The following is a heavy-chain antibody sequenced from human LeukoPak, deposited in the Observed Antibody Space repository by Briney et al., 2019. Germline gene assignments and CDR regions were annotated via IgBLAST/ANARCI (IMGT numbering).Heavy chain of an antibody. V-gene: IGHV1-69*04. CDR3: ARSSGTGDGYYYGMDV. D-gene: IGHD7-27*01. CDR1: GGTFSSYA. J-gene: IGHJ6*02. Sequence: SVKVSCKASGGTFSSYAISWVRQAPGQGLEWMGRIIPILGIANYAQKFQGRVTITADKSTSTAYMELRSLRSEDTAVYYCARSSGTGDGYYYGMDVWGQGTTVTVSS. CDR2: IIPILGIA.